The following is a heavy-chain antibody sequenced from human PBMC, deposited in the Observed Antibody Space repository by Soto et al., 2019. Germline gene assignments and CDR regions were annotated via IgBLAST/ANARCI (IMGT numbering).Heavy chain of an antibody. Sequence: PGGSLRLSCAASGFTFSSYWMSWVRQAPGKGLEWVANIKQDGSEKYYVDSVKGRFTISRDNAKNSLYLQMNSLRAEDTAVYYCARDNYDFWSGYPPSYYYYGMDVWGQGTTVTVSS. CDR3: ARDNYDFWSGYPPSYYYYGMDV. V-gene: IGHV3-7*05. CDR2: IKQDGSEK. CDR1: GFTFSSYW. J-gene: IGHJ6*02. D-gene: IGHD3-3*01.